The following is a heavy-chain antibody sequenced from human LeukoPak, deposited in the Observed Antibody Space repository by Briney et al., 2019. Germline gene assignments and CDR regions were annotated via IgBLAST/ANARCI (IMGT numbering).Heavy chain of an antibody. CDR3: ATAPLGLWPLYYFDY. CDR2: ISGSGSST. D-gene: IGHD5-18*01. CDR1: GFTFSSYD. J-gene: IGHJ4*02. V-gene: IGHV3-23*01. Sequence: PGGSLRLSCAASGFTFSSYDMSWVRQAPGKGLEWVSGISGSGSSTYYADSVKGRFIISRAKSKNTLDLQMNSRRAEDTAVYYCATAPLGLWPLYYFDYWGQGTLVTVSS.